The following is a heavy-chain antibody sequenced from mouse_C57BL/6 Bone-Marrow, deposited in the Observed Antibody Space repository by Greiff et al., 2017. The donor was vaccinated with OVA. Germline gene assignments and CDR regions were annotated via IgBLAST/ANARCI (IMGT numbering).Heavy chain of an antibody. CDR2: IDPANGST. CDR3: AMGYDQGY. D-gene: IGHD2-2*01. J-gene: IGHJ2*01. CDR1: GFNIKNTY. Sequence: VQLQQSVAELVRPGASVKLSCTASGFNIKNTYMHWVKQRPEQGLEWIGRIDPANGSTKYDPKFQGKATITADTSSTTAYLQLSSLTSEDAAIYYGAMGYDQGYWGQGTTLTVSS. V-gene: IGHV14-3*01.